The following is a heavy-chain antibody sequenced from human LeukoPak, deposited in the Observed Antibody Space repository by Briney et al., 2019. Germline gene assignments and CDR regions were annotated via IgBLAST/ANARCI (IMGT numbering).Heavy chain of an antibody. D-gene: IGHD3-10*01. CDR2: ISSSSSYI. Sequence: GGSLRLSCAASGFIFSGYSMNWVRQAPGKGLEWVSSISSSSSYIYYADSVKGRFTISRDNAKDSLYLQMNSLRAEDTAVYYCVKGSGSYYYNWFDPWGQGTLVTVSS. CDR1: GFIFSGYS. J-gene: IGHJ5*02. CDR3: VKGSGSYYYNWFDP. V-gene: IGHV3-21*01.